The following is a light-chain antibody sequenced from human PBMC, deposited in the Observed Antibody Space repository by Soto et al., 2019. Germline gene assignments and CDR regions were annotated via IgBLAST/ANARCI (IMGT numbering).Light chain of an antibody. V-gene: IGLV1-44*01. Sequence: QSVLTPPPSSSGAPRRRVTISCFGSISNIGTYSVIWYQQLPGTAPRLLIYSDNRRRSGVPDRFSASKSGASASLAISGLQSEDEADFYCAAWDDSRHGCVFGTGTKVTVL. CDR3: AAWDDSRHGCV. CDR1: ISNIGTYS. J-gene: IGLJ1*01. CDR2: SDN.